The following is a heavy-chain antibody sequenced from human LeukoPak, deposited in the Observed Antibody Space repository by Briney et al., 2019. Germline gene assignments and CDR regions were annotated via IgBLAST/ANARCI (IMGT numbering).Heavy chain of an antibody. CDR2: IYPGDSDT. D-gene: IGHD3-10*01. CDR3: ARHRKDGYYDSGSSPLIIDY. CDR1: GYSFTSYW. J-gene: IGHJ4*02. Sequence: GESLKISCKGSGYSFTSYWIGLVRQMPGKGLEWMGIIYPGDSDTRYSPSFQGQVTISADKSISTAYLQWSSLKASDTAMYYCARHRKDGYYDSGSSPLIIDYWGQGTLVTVSS. V-gene: IGHV5-51*01.